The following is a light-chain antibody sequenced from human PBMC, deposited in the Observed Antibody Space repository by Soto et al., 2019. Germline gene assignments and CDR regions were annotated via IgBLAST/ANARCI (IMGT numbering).Light chain of an antibody. CDR3: QSYDSGLSGVV. J-gene: IGLJ3*02. CDR2: VNS. Sequence: QSVLTQPPSVSGAPGQRVTISCTGSSSNIGAGYDVHWYQQLPGTAPKLLIYVNSNRPSGVPDRFSGSRSGTSASLAITGLRAEDEADYYCQSYDSGLSGVVFGGGTQLTVL. V-gene: IGLV1-40*01. CDR1: SSNIGAGYD.